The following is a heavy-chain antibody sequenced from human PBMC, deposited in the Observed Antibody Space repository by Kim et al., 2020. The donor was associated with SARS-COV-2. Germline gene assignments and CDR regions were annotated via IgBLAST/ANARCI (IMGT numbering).Heavy chain of an antibody. D-gene: IGHD2-15*01. Sequence: NYARKLQGRVTMTTDTATSTAYMELRSLGSDDTAVYYCAGIRGGRGYFDYWGQGTLVTVSS. J-gene: IGHJ4*02. V-gene: IGHV1-18*01. CDR3: AGIRGGRGYFDY.